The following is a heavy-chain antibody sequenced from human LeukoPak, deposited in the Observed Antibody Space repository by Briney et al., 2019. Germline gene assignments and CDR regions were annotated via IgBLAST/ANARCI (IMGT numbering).Heavy chain of an antibody. V-gene: IGHV4-39*01. J-gene: IGHJ5*02. D-gene: IGHD2-2*01. CDR3: ARLGYCSSTSCHLSWFDP. CDR1: GGSISGSSYY. Sequence: SETLSLTCTASGGSISGSSYYWAWIRQPPGKGLEWIVSGFYSGSAYYNPSLKSRVTISVDTSRNQFSLKVNSVTAADTAVYYCARLGYCSSTSCHLSWFDPWGQGTLVAVSS. CDR2: GFYSGSA.